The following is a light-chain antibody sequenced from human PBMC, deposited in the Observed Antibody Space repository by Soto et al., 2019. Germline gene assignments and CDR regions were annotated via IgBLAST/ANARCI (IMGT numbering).Light chain of an antibody. CDR3: SSYTTIFTYV. CDR2: EVS. Sequence: QSALTQPASVSGSPGQSITISCTGTSSDVGGYDYVSWYQLHPGKAPKLVISEVSNRPSGISNRFSGSKSGNTASLTISGLQAEDEADYYCSSYTTIFTYVFGTGTKVTVL. J-gene: IGLJ1*01. CDR1: SSDVGGYDY. V-gene: IGLV2-14*01.